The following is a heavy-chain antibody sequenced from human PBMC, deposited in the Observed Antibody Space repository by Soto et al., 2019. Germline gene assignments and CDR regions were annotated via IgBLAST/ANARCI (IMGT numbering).Heavy chain of an antibody. CDR3: ARGVYYYDSSGYYPYYFDY. J-gene: IGHJ4*02. D-gene: IGHD3-22*01. CDR1: GGTFSSYA. V-gene: IGHV1-69*13. Sequence: GASVKVSCKASGGTFSSYAISWVRQAPGQGLEWMGGIIPIFGTANYAQKFQGRVTITADESTSTAYMELSSLRSEDTAVYYCARGVYYYDSSGYYPYYFDYWGQGTLVTVSS. CDR2: IIPIFGTA.